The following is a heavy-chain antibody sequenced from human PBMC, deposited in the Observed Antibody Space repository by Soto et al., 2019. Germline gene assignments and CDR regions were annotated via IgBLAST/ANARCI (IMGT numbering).Heavy chain of an antibody. J-gene: IGHJ3*02. D-gene: IGHD3-16*01. Sequence: SETLSLTCTVSGGSISSGGYYWSWIRQHPGKGLEWIGYIYYSGSTYYNPSLKSRVTISVDTSKNQFSLKLSSVTAADTAVYYCARVFMITFGGPVWLGAFDIWGQGTMVTVSS. CDR2: IYYSGST. V-gene: IGHV4-31*03. CDR3: ARVFMITFGGPVWLGAFDI. CDR1: GGSISSGGYY.